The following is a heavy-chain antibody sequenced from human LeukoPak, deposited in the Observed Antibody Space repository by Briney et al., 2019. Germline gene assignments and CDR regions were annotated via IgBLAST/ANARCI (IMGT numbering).Heavy chain of an antibody. CDR3: AKTYGDNGRFHY. J-gene: IGHJ4*02. CDR2: ITGGGSST. Sequence: VSGITGGGSSTYYADSVNGRFTISKDDSKNTLYLQMNSLRAEDTAVYYCAKTYGDNGRFHYWGQGTLVTVSS. D-gene: IGHD4-17*01. V-gene: IGHV3-23*01.